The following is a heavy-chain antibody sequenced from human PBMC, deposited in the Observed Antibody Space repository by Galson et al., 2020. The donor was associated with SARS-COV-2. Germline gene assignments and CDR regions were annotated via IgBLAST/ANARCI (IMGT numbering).Heavy chain of an antibody. Sequence: SETLSLTCTVSGYSISRGVYYWHWIRQPPGKGLEWIGYISSSGSTHYTPSLKSLITISVDTSKNQFSLNLSSVSAADTAVYYCARRLLFRHYMDVWGKGTTVTVSS. CDR3: ARRLLFRHYMDV. CDR2: ISSSGST. V-gene: IGHV4-31*01. D-gene: IGHD2-21*02. CDR1: GYSISRGVYY. J-gene: IGHJ6*03.